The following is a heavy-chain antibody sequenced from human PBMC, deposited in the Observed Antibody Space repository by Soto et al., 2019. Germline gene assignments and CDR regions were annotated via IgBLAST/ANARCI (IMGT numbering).Heavy chain of an antibody. CDR2: IDPSDSYT. CDR1: GYSFTSYW. D-gene: IGHD6-13*01. CDR3: ARRFEQQLDTNYGMDV. V-gene: IGHV5-10-1*01. J-gene: IGHJ6*02. Sequence: GESLKISCKGSGYSFTSYWISWVRQMPGKGLEWMGRIDPSDSYTNYSPSFQGHVTISADKSISTAYLQWSSLKASDTAMYYCARRFEQQLDTNYGMDVWGQGTTVTVS.